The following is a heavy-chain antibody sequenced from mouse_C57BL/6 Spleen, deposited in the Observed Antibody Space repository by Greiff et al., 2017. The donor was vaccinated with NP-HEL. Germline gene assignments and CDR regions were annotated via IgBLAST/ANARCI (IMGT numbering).Heavy chain of an antibody. CDR2: ISSGGSYT. D-gene: IGHD4-1*01. Sequence: EVKLVESGGDLVKPGGSLKLSCAASGFTFSSYGMSWVRQTPDKRLEWVATISSGGSYTYYPDSVKGRFTISRDNAKNTLYLQMSSLKSEDTAMYYCARLGRDWYFDVWGTGTTVTVSS. J-gene: IGHJ1*03. CDR1: GFTFSSYG. V-gene: IGHV5-6*01. CDR3: ARLGRDWYFDV.